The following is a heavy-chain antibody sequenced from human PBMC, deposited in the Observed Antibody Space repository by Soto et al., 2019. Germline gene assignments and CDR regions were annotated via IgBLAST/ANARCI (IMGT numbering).Heavy chain of an antibody. CDR1: GFTFSSYA. Sequence: EVQLLESGGGLVQPGGSLRLSCAASGFTFSSYAMSWVRQAPGKGLEWVSAIVGSGHSTYYAASVKGRFTISRDNSKPTLYLQMNSLRAEHTAVYYCAKDRTVVVPAAMGNWFDPWGQGTLVTVSS. V-gene: IGHV3-23*01. J-gene: IGHJ5*02. CDR2: IVGSGHST. CDR3: AKDRTVVVPAAMGNWFDP. D-gene: IGHD2-2*01.